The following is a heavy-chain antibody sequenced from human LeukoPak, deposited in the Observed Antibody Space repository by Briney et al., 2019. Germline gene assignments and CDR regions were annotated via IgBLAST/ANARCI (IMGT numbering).Heavy chain of an antibody. V-gene: IGHV1-69*06. Sequence: SVKVSCKASGGTLSSYAISWVRQAPGQGLEWMGGIIPIFGTANYAQKFQGRVTITADKSTSTAYMELSSLRSEDTAVYYCARNLLTSMIVPYYWGQGTLVTVSS. CDR2: IIPIFGTA. CDR3: ARNLLTSMIVPYY. J-gene: IGHJ4*02. D-gene: IGHD3-22*01. CDR1: GGTLSSYA.